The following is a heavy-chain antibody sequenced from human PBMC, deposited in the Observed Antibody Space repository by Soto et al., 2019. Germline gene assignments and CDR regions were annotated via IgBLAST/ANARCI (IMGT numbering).Heavy chain of an antibody. D-gene: IGHD2-8*01. V-gene: IGHV3-9*01. Sequence: PGGSLRLSCAASGFTFDDYAMHWVRQAPGKGLEWVSGISWNSGSIGYADSVKGRFTISRDNAKNSLYLQTNSLRAEDTALYYCAKDLSLYLAAGFDPWGQGTLVTVSS. CDR3: AKDLSLYLAAGFDP. J-gene: IGHJ5*02. CDR2: ISWNSGSI. CDR1: GFTFDDYA.